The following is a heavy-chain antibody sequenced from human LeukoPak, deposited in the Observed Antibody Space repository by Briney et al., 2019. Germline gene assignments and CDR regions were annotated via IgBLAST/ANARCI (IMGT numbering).Heavy chain of an antibody. CDR2: INPSGGST. V-gene: IGHV1-46*01. CDR1: GYTFTSYY. J-gene: IGHJ6*03. Sequence: ASVKVSCKASGYTFTSYYMHWVRQAPGQGLEWMGIINPSGGSTSYAQKFQGRVTMTRDASTSTVYMELSSLRSEDTAVHYCARGVTGTKGYYYYYMDVWGKGTTVTVSS. D-gene: IGHD1-7*01. CDR3: ARGVTGTKGYYYYYMDV.